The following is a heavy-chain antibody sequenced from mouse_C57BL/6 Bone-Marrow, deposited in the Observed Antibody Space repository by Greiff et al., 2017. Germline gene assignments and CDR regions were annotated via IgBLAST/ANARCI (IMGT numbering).Heavy chain of an antibody. CDR1: GYTFTDYY. J-gene: IGHJ2*01. V-gene: IGHV1-76*01. CDR3: ARSGYDEGGFGY. Sequence: VQLQESGAELVRPGASVKLSCKASGYTFTDYYINWVKQRPGQGLEWIARIYPGSGNTYYNEKFKGKATLTAEKSSSTAYMQLSSLTSEDSAVYFCARSGYDEGGFGYGGQGTTLTVSS. D-gene: IGHD3-1*01. CDR2: IYPGSGNT.